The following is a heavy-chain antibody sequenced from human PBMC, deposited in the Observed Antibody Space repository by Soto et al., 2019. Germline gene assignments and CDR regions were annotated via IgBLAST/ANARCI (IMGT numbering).Heavy chain of an antibody. J-gene: IGHJ4*02. CDR1: GYTFTSYG. Sequence: GASVKVSCKASGYTFTSYGISWVRQAPGQGLEWMGWISAYNGNTNYAQKLQGRVTMTTDTSTSTAYMELRSLRSDDTAVYYCARAGREYGDKITFDYWGQGTLVTVSS. V-gene: IGHV1-18*01. CDR2: ISAYNGNT. D-gene: IGHD4-17*01. CDR3: ARAGREYGDKITFDY.